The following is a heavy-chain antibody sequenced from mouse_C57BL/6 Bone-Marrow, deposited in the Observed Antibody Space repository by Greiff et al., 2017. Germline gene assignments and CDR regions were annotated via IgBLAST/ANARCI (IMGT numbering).Heavy chain of an antibody. CDR2: IYPGSGST. V-gene: IGHV1-55*01. J-gene: IGHJ2*01. D-gene: IGHD1-1*01. CDR3: ARSPNYYGSSGDY. CDR1: GYTFTSYW. Sequence: QVQLQQPGAELVKPGASVKMSCKASGYTFTSYWITWVKQRPGQGLEWIGDIYPGSGSTNYNEKFKSKATLTVDTSSSTAYMQLSSLTSEDSAVYYCARSPNYYGSSGDYWGQGTTLTVSS.